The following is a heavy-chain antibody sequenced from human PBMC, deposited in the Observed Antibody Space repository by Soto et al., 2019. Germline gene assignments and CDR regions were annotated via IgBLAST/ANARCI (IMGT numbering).Heavy chain of an antibody. CDR3: ARGRYGDY. CDR1: GYTFTTYG. D-gene: IGHD1-1*01. CDR2: ISAHNGNT. Sequence: QVHLVQSGAEVKKPGASVKVSCKGSGYTFTTYGITRVRQAPGQGLEWMGWISAHNGNTNYAQKLQGRVTVTRDTSTSTAYMELRSLRSDDTAMYYCARGRYGDYWGQGALVTVSS. J-gene: IGHJ4*02. V-gene: IGHV1-18*01.